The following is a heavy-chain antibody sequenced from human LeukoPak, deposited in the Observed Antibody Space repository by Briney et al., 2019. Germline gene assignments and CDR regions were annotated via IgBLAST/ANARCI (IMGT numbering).Heavy chain of an antibody. CDR2: INPNSGGT. J-gene: IGHJ4*02. CDR1: GYTFTGYY. CDR3: AGETGYCSGGSCYSSSLDY. D-gene: IGHD2-15*01. Sequence: EASVKVSCKASGYTFTGYYMHWVRQAPGQGLEWMGWINPNSGGTNYAQKFQGWATMTRDTSISTAYMELSRLRSDDTAVYYCAGETGYCSGGSCYSSSLDYWGQGTLVTVSS. V-gene: IGHV1-2*04.